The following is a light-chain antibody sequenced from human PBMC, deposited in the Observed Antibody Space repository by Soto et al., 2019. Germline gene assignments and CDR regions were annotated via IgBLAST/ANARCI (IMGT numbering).Light chain of an antibody. V-gene: IGKV3-20*01. CDR1: QSVSSSH. CDR3: QQYGSSPYT. J-gene: IGKJ2*01. CDR2: GAS. Sequence: EIVLTQSPGTLSLSPGERATLSCRASQSVSSSHLAWYQQKPGQAPRLLIYGASSRATGIPDRFSGSGSGTDFTLTINRLEHEDFAVYYCQQYGSSPYTFGQGTKLEIK.